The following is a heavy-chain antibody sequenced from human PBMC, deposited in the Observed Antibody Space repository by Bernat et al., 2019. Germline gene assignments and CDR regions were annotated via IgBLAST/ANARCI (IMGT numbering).Heavy chain of an antibody. CDR3: ARDSPQWGVSDAFDI. CDR1: GFTGRREG. Sequence: GKRGEGGGGGGKEGRSLRLRGGESGFTGRREGMHWVRQAPGKGGEGGEGRGYDGSNKYYAEEVKGRFTISRDNSKNTLYLQMNSLRAEDTAVYYCARDSPQWGVSDAFDIWGQGTMVTVSS. CDR2: RGYDGSNK. J-gene: IGHJ3*02. V-gene: IGHV3-33*01. D-gene: IGHD3-10*01.